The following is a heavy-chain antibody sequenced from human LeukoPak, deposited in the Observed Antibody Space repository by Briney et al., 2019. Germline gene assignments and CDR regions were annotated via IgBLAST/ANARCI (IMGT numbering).Heavy chain of an antibody. CDR1: GYTFTGYY. CDR2: INPNSGGT. CDR3: ARDFRDYFFYY. V-gene: IGHV1-2*02. Sequence: ASLKVSCKASGYTFTGYYMHWGRHAPGQGLEWLGWINPNSGGTNYAQKFQGRVTMTRDTSISTAYMELSRLTSDDTAVYYCARDFRDYFFYYWGQGTLVTVSS. J-gene: IGHJ4*02.